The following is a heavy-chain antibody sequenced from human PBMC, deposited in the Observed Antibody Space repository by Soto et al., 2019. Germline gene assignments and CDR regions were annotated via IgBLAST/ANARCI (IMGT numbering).Heavy chain of an antibody. V-gene: IGHV3-21*01. CDR1: GFAFDDNS. CDR3: ARAQWELDY. CDR2: ISSTSTYI. D-gene: IGHD1-26*01. Sequence: PAVYRIISCAASGFAFDDNSMKWVRQAPGKGLEWVSSISSTSTYIFYADSVKGRFTISRDNAKNSLYLQINSLRGDDTAVYYCARAQWELDYWGQGTLVTVSS. J-gene: IGHJ4*02.